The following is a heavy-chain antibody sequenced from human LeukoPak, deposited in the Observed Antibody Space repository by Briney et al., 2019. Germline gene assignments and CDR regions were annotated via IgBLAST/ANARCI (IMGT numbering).Heavy chain of an antibody. D-gene: IGHD3-22*01. CDR1: GFTFDDYA. V-gene: IGHV3-9*01. Sequence: GGSLRLSCAVSGFTFDDYAMHWVRHAPGKGLEWVSGISWNSGNIGYADSVKGRFTISRDNAKNSLYLQMNSLRAEDTALYYCAKEKDTNYYDSRIFDYWGQGTLVTVSS. CDR2: ISWNSGNI. CDR3: AKEKDTNYYDSRIFDY. J-gene: IGHJ4*02.